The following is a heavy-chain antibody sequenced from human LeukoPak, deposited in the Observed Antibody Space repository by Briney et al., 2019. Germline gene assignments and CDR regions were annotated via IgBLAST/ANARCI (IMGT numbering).Heavy chain of an antibody. Sequence: GRSLRLSCAASGFTFSSYAMSWVRQAPGKGLEWVSGISGSGGSTYYADSVKGRPTISRDNSKNTLYLQMSSLRAEDTAVYYCAKDSSSGSYYYFDYWGQGTLVTVSS. J-gene: IGHJ4*02. CDR2: ISGSGGST. D-gene: IGHD1-26*01. CDR1: GFTFSSYA. V-gene: IGHV3-23*01. CDR3: AKDSSSGSYYYFDY.